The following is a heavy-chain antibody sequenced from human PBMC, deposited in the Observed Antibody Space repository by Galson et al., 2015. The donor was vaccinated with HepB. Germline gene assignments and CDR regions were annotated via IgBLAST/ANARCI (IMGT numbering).Heavy chain of an antibody. CDR2: INQDGSAI. J-gene: IGHJ5*02. Sequence: SLRLSCAVSGFIFNKQWMSWVRQAPGKGPEWVACINQDGSAIHYVGSVRGRFTISRDNAKNALYLQMNWLMDEDTALYYCSNDGEDGWAPLSSWGQGTMVSVSS. V-gene: IGHV3-7*03. D-gene: IGHD3-10*01. CDR1: GFIFNKQW. CDR3: SNDGEDGWAPLSS.